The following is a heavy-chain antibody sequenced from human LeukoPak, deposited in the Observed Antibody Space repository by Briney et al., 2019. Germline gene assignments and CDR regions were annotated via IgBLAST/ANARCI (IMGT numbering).Heavy chain of an antibody. Sequence: GGSLRLSCAASGFXFSNYWIHWVRQAPGKGPVWVSRINSDGSSTTYADSVKGRFTISRDNAKSTLYLQMNSLRAEDTAVYYCARSYGMDVWGQGTTVTVSS. CDR3: ARSYGMDV. J-gene: IGHJ6*02. CDR1: GFXFSNYW. V-gene: IGHV3-74*01. CDR2: INSDGSST.